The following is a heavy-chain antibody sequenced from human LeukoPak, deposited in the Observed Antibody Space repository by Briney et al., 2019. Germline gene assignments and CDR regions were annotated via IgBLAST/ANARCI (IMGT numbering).Heavy chain of an antibody. Sequence: ASVNVSCKASGYTFTSYYMHWVRQAPGQGLEWMGIINPSGGSTSYAQKFQGRVTMTRDTSTSTVYMELRSLRSEDTAVYYCARDHEYYYGSGSYYPGGCDYWGQGTLVTVSS. V-gene: IGHV1-46*01. CDR2: INPSGGST. CDR1: GYTFTSYY. CDR3: ARDHEYYYGSGSYYPGGCDY. D-gene: IGHD3-10*01. J-gene: IGHJ4*02.